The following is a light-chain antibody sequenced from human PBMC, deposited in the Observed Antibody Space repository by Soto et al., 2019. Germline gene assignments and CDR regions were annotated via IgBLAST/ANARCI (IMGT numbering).Light chain of an antibody. CDR1: SSDVGSYNL. CDR3: CSYAGSSTWV. CDR2: EDS. V-gene: IGLV2-23*01. Sequence: QSALTQPASVSGSPGQSITISCTGTSSDVGSYNLVPWYQQHPGKAPKFMIYEDSKRPSGVSNRFSGSRSGNTASLTISGLQGEDEAEYYCCSYAGSSTWVFGGGTQRTVL. J-gene: IGLJ3*02.